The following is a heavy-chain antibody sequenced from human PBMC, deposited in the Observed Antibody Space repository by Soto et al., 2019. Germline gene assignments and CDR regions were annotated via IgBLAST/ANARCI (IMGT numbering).Heavy chain of an antibody. J-gene: IGHJ6*02. CDR2: IIPIFGTA. D-gene: IGHD5-18*01. Sequence: SVKVSCKASGGTFSSYAISWVRQAPGQGLEWMGGIIPIFGTANYAQKFQGRVTITADESTSTAYMELSSLRSEDTAVYYCARDGYSYGPYYYYHGMDVWGQGTTVTVSS. V-gene: IGHV1-69*13. CDR3: ARDGYSYGPYYYYHGMDV. CDR1: GGTFSSYA.